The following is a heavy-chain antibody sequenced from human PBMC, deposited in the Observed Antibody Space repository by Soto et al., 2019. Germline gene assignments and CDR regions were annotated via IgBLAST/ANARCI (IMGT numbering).Heavy chain of an antibody. CDR2: IYYSGST. V-gene: IGHV4-59*08. CDR3: ARHTPVVEVAATDNWFDP. D-gene: IGHD2-15*01. Sequence: SETLSLTCTVSGGSISSYYWSWIRQPPGKGLEWIGYIYYSGSTNYNPSLKSRVTISVDTSKNQFSLKLSSVTAADTAVYYCARHTPVVEVAATDNWFDPWGQGTLVTVSS. J-gene: IGHJ5*02. CDR1: GGSISSYY.